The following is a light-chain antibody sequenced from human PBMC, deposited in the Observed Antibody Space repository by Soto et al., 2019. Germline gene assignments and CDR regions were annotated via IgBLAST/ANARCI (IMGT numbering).Light chain of an antibody. CDR2: EAS. CDR3: HEYYTYMYT. V-gene: IGKV1-5*01. Sequence: DIQMTQSPSTLSASVGDRVTITCRASQSISTRLAWYQQQPGKAPKVLIYEASSLESGVPSRFSGSVSGTEFTLVISSLQPDDFATYTCHEYYTYMYTFGQGTRREIK. J-gene: IGKJ2*01. CDR1: QSISTR.